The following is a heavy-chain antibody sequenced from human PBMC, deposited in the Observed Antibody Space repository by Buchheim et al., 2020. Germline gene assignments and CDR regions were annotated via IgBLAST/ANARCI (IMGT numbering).Heavy chain of an antibody. V-gene: IGHV1-3*01. CDR1: GYIFTSFT. D-gene: IGHD3-10*01. J-gene: IGHJ4*02. Sequence: VELVQSGTEVKKPGTSVKLSCKGSGYIFTSFTMHWVRQAPGLGLEWMGWINPGSEKTKYSQKFHDRITIPRDIAEDTALMELSGLRAEDTAVYFCARGWFGDYWGQGTL. CDR3: ARGWFGDY. CDR2: INPGSEKT.